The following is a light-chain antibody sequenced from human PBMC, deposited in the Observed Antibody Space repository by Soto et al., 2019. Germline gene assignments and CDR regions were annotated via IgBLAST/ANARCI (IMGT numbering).Light chain of an antibody. CDR1: QSVSSSY. Sequence: EIVLAESPGTLSLSPGERATLSCRASQSVSSSYLAWYQQKPGQAPRLLIYGASSRATGIPDRFSGSGSGTDFTLTISRLEPEDFAVYYCQQYGSSPDFGGGTKV. CDR2: GAS. V-gene: IGKV3-20*01. J-gene: IGKJ4*01. CDR3: QQYGSSPD.